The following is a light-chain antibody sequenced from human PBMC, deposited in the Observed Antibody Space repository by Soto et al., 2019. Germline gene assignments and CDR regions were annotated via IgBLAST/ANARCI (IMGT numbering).Light chain of an antibody. V-gene: IGKV1-9*01. CDR3: QQVDSYPRT. CDR2: ASS. Sequence: DIQLTQSPSSLSASVGDRVTVTCRASQGIGTYLVWYQQKSGKAPTVLIYASSTLQTGVPSRFSCSGSGTDFSLTISSLHPEDVATYDCQQVDSYPRTFGQGTKVDIK. CDR1: QGIGTY. J-gene: IGKJ1*01.